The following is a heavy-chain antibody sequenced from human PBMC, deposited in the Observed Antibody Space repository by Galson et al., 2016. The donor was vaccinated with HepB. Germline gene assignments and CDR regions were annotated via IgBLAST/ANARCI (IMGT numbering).Heavy chain of an antibody. D-gene: IGHD3-10*01. CDR1: GYTFTSHT. J-gene: IGHJ4*02. V-gene: IGHV1-3*01. CDR3: ARDPQTWQWFGESSGRCDH. CDR2: INCGTGKT. Sequence: SVKVSCKASGYTFTSHTIHWVRQAPGQRLEWMGWINCGTGKTQYSQKLQGRVTISRDTSANTAYMELSSLRSEDTAIYYCARDPQTWQWFGESSGRCDHWGQGTLVAVSS.